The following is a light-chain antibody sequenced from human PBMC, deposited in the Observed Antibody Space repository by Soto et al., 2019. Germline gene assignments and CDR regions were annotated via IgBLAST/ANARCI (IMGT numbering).Light chain of an antibody. J-gene: IGLJ2*01. Sequence: QPVLTQPASVSGSPGQSITISCTGTSSDVGGYNYVSWYQQHPGKAPKLMIYDVSNRPSGVSNRFSGSKSGNTASLTISGLQAEDEADYYCSSYTSSSTLVVFDGGTKLTVL. CDR2: DVS. CDR3: SSYTSSSTLVV. V-gene: IGLV2-14*01. CDR1: SSDVGGYNY.